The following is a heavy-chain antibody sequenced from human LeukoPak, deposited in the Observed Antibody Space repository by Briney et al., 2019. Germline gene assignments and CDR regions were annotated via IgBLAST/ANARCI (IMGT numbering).Heavy chain of an antibody. D-gene: IGHD3-16*02. CDR1: GGSFSGYY. Sequence: SETLSLTCAVYGGSFSGYYWSWIRQPPGKGLEWIGEINHSGSTNYNPSPKSRVTISVDTSKNQFSLKLSSVTAADTAVYYCAKADYVWGSYRARYYFDYWGQGTLVTVSS. CDR2: INHSGST. J-gene: IGHJ4*02. V-gene: IGHV4-34*01. CDR3: AKADYVWGSYRARYYFDY.